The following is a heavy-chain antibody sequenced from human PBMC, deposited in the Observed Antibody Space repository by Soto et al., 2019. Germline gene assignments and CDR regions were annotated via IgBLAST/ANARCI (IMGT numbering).Heavy chain of an antibody. D-gene: IGHD1-26*01. CDR1: GGSIRSNNR. J-gene: IGHJ4*02. Sequence: QVQLQESSRGLVKPSGTLSLTCAVSGGSIRSNNRWSWVRQPPGKGLEWIGEIFHSGSTNYNPSLKTRVTITVDKSKNQFSLKLSSVTAADTAVYYCARVYSGSYSDSWGQGTLVTVSS. V-gene: IGHV4-4*02. CDR2: IFHSGST. CDR3: ARVYSGSYSDS.